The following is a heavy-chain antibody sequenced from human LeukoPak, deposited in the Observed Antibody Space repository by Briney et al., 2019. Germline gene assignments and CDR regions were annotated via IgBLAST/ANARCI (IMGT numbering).Heavy chain of an antibody. CDR3: ARGAVYYDFPGCWFDP. D-gene: IGHD3-3*01. J-gene: IGHJ5*02. V-gene: IGHV4-31*03. CDR1: GGSISSGGYY. Sequence: PSETLSLTCTVSGGSISSGGYYWSWIRQHPGKGLEWIGYIYYSGSTYYNPSLKSRVTISVDTSKNQFSLKLSSVTAADTAVYYCARGAVYYDFPGCWFDPWGQGTLVTVSS. CDR2: IYYSGST.